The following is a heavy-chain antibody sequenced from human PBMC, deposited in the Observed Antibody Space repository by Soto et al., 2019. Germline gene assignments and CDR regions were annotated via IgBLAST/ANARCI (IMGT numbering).Heavy chain of an antibody. D-gene: IGHD3-10*01. CDR1: GYTFSRYI. CDR2: ISAHNGQT. J-gene: IGHJ4*02. CDR3: AREFSDSARYYVDFDY. V-gene: IGHV1-18*04. Sequence: ASVKVSCKGSGYTFSRYIINWVRQAPGQGLEWMGWISAHNGQTKYAQKFQGRVTMTADKSTSTAFIELGSLTSDDTAVYYCAREFSDSARYYVDFDYWGQGTLVTVSS.